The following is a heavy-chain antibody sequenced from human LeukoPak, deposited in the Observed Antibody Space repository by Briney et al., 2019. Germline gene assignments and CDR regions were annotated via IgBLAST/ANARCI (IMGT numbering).Heavy chain of an antibody. D-gene: IGHD2/OR15-2a*01. Sequence: GGSLRLSCAASGFTFDNYAMSWVRQAPGKGLEWVSAISGSAFTTSYADSVKGRFTISRDNSKNTLYLQMSSLRAEDTAVYYCAKNIRTEGNYYYYMDVWGTGTTVTVSS. CDR3: AKNIRTEGNYYYYMDV. V-gene: IGHV3-23*01. CDR1: GFTFDNYA. CDR2: ISGSAFTT. J-gene: IGHJ6*03.